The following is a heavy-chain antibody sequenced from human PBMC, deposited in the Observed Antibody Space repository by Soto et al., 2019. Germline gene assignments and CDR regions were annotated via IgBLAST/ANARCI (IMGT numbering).Heavy chain of an antibody. CDR1: GFMFGSYW. D-gene: IGHD4-17*01. CDR3: ARVRATDYEIDY. CDR2: IKRDGSEK. V-gene: IGHV3-7*03. J-gene: IGHJ4*02. Sequence: GGSLRLSCTASGFMFGSYWMTWVRHVPEKGLQWVANIKRDGSEKYYVDFVKGRFTISRDNADNSVFLDMNNLRVDDTATYYCARVRATDYEIDYWGQGALVTAPQ.